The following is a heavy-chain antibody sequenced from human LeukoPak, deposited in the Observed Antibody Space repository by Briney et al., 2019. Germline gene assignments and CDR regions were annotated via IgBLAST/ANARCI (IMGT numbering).Heavy chain of an antibody. J-gene: IGHJ4*02. Sequence: GGSLRLSCASSGFTFSSYAMTWVRQAPGKGLQWVSTISGSSSSTYYADSVKGRFTISRDNSNNTPYMQMDSLRAEDPALYYCAKDRGGGLTTVTPSEYWGQGTLVTVSS. CDR3: AKDRGGGLTTVTPSEY. CDR1: GFTFSSYA. V-gene: IGHV3-23*01. D-gene: IGHD4-17*01. CDR2: ISGSSSST.